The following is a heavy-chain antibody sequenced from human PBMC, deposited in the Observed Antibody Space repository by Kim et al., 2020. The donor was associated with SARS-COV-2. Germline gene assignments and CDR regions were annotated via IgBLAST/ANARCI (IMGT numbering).Heavy chain of an antibody. Sequence: DAGKGRFNISRDNSKNTLYLQMNSLRAEDTAVYYCATIPTGTTNPQIFDYWGQGTLVTVSS. CDR3: ATIPTGTTNPQIFDY. D-gene: IGHD1-7*01. J-gene: IGHJ4*02. V-gene: IGHV3-23*01.